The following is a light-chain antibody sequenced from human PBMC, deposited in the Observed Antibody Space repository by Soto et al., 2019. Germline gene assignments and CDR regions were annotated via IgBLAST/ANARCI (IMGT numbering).Light chain of an antibody. CDR3: AAWDDSLNGLYV. Sequence: QSVLTQPPSASGTPGQRVTISCSGSSSNIGSNTVNWYQQLPGTAHKLLIYSNNQRPSGVPDRFSGSKSGTSASLAISGLQSEDEADYYCAAWDDSLNGLYVFGTGTKVTVL. CDR2: SNN. CDR1: SSNIGSNT. J-gene: IGLJ1*01. V-gene: IGLV1-44*01.